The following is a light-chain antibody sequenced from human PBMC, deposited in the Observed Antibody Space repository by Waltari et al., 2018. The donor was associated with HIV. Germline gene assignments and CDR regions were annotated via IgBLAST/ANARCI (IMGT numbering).Light chain of an antibody. CDR1: RSNIGAGYA. CDR2: GNS. V-gene: IGLV1-40*01. Sequence: QSVLTQPPSVSGAPGQRVTIPCTGSRSNIGAGYAVHWYQQLPGTAPKLLIYGNSNRPSGVPDRFSGSKSGTSASLAITGLQAEDEADYYCQSYDSSLSGVVFGGGTKLTVL. J-gene: IGLJ2*01. CDR3: QSYDSSLSGVV.